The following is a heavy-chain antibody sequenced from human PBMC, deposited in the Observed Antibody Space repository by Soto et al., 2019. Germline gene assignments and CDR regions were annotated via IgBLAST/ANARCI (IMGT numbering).Heavy chain of an antibody. CDR3: ARDLRVHSSGYYLVY. CDR1: GGTFSSYA. D-gene: IGHD3-22*01. J-gene: IGHJ4*02. V-gene: IGHV1-18*01. Sequence: GASVKVSCKASGGTFSSYAISWVRQAPGQGLEWMGWISAYNGNTNYAQKLQGRVTMTTDTSTSTAYMELRSLRSDDTAVYYCARDLRVHSSGYYLVYWGQGTLVTVSS. CDR2: ISAYNGNT.